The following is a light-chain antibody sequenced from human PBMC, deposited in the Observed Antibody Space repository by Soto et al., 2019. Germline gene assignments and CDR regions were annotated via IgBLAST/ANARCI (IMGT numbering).Light chain of an antibody. V-gene: IGLV1-44*01. Sequence: QSVLTQPPSASGTPGQRVTISCSGSRSNIGNNAVTWYQQFPGTAPKLLIYNNHQRPSGVPDRFSGSESGTSASLAISGRESEDEADYCCATWDDSLNARGVFGGGTKLTVL. CDR2: NNH. CDR1: RSNIGNNA. CDR3: ATWDDSLNARGV. J-gene: IGLJ3*02.